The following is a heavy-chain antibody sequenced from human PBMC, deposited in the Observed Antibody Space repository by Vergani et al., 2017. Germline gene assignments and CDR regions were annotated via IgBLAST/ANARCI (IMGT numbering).Heavy chain of an antibody. CDR3: VRDWGRVSAYGTIGNLDH. Sequence: QVQLVESGGGVVQPGRSLRLSCAASGCTFSHLGMHWVRQPLGRGLEWVAVIWYDGSKKYYGDSVKGRFSISRDNSQNMLYLEMNSLRVEDTAIYFCVRDWGRVSAYGTIGNLDHWGQGTLVTVSS. J-gene: IGHJ4*02. V-gene: IGHV3-33*01. D-gene: IGHD3-16*01. CDR1: GCTFSHLG. CDR2: IWYDGSKK.